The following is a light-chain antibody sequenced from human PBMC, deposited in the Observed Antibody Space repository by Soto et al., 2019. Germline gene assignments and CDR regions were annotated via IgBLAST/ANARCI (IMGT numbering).Light chain of an antibody. CDR1: QSVSSSY. J-gene: IGKJ2*01. CDR2: GAS. V-gene: IGKV3-20*01. Sequence: EIVLTQSPGTLSLSPGERATLSCRASQSVSSSYFAWYQQKPGQAPRLLIYGASSRATGIPDRFSGSGSGTDFTLTISRLEPEDCAVYYCQQYGSSLYTFGQGTKLEIK. CDR3: QQYGSSLYT.